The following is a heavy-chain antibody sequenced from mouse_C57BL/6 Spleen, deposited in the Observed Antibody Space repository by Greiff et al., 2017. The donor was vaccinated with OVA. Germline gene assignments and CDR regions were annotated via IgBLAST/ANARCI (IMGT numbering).Heavy chain of an antibody. Sequence: VQLQQPGAELVMPGASVKLSCKASGYTFTSYWMHWVKQRPGQGLEWIGEIDPSDSYTNYNQKFKGKSTLTVDKSSSTAYMQLSSLTSEDSAVYYCAITTVVAESFDYWGQGTTLTVSS. CDR3: AITTVVAESFDY. V-gene: IGHV1-69*01. J-gene: IGHJ2*01. CDR1: GYTFTSYW. D-gene: IGHD1-1*01. CDR2: IDPSDSYT.